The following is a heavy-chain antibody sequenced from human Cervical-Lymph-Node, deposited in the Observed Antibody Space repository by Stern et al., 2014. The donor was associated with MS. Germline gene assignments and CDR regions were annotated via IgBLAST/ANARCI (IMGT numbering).Heavy chain of an antibody. D-gene: IGHD1-1*01. CDR1: GLTVSRAY. Sequence: VQLVQSGGGVIQPGGSRELSGTASGLTVSRAYMTWVRQAPGRGLKWVSLITNVGSTFYTDSVKGRFTISRDDSKNTVYLHMTSLRAEDTAMYYCARDTSSPERSDWWGQGTLVTVSS. CDR3: ARDTSSPERSDW. CDR2: ITNVGST. J-gene: IGHJ4*02. V-gene: IGHV3-53*01.